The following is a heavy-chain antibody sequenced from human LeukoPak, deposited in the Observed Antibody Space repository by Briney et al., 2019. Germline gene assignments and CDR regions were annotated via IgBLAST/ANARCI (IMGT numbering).Heavy chain of an antibody. D-gene: IGHD3-22*01. J-gene: IGHJ4*02. V-gene: IGHV4-59*01. Sequence: KPSETLSLTCTVPGGSISSYYWSWIRQPPGKGLEWIGYIYYSGSTNYNPSLKSRVTISVGTSKNQFSLKLSSVTAADTAVYYCASNYYDSSGFDYWGQGTLVTVSS. CDR3: ASNYYDSSGFDY. CDR2: IYYSGST. CDR1: GGSISSYY.